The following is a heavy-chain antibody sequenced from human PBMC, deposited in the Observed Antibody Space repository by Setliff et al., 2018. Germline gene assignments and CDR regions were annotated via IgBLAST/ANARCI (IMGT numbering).Heavy chain of an antibody. CDR2: ISSSSSYI. CDR3: ATPRSGIIDAFDI. Sequence: GGYLRLSCAASGFTFSSYSMNWVRQAPGKGLEWVSSISSSSSYIYYADSVKGRFTISRDNSKNTLYLQMNSLRAEDTAVYYCATPRSGIIDAFDIWGQGTMVTVSS. J-gene: IGHJ3*02. CDR1: GFTFSSYS. D-gene: IGHD2-15*01. V-gene: IGHV3-21*01.